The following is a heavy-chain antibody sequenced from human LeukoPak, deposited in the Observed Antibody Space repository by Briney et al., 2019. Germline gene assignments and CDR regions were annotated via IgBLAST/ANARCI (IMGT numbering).Heavy chain of an antibody. Sequence: GGSLRLSCAASGFSFDDLGMTWVRQVPGKGLEWVAGINWNGASTGYADSVRGRFTISRDNAKNSLYLQMNSLRAEGTALYYCARAVCPTIKFCDSSYFMDVWGKGTTVNVS. J-gene: IGHJ6*03. D-gene: IGHD6-6*01. CDR1: GFSFDDLG. V-gene: IGHV3-20*04. CDR2: INWNGAST. CDR3: ARAVCPTIKFCDSSYFMDV.